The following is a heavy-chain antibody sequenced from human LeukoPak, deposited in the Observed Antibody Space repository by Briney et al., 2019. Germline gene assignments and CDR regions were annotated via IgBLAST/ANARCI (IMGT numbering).Heavy chain of an antibody. V-gene: IGHV3-23*01. J-gene: IGHJ6*04. CDR3: AKGGNGSSVLDV. D-gene: IGHD6-6*01. CDR1: GFTSSSYA. CDR2: ISGSGCST. Sequence: GGSLRLSSAASGFTSSSYALSWVRQAPGKGLEWVSAISGSGCSTYYADSVKGRFTISRDNSKNTLYLQMNSLRAEDTAVYYCAKGGNGSSVLDVWGKGTTVTVSS.